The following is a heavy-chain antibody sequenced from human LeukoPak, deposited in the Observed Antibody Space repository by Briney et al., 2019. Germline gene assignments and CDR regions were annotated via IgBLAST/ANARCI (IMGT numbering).Heavy chain of an antibody. Sequence: SETLSLTCTVSGGSISSRRYYWGWIRQPPGKGLEWIGSIYYSGSTYYNPSLKSRVTISVDTSKNQFPLKLTSVTAADTAVYYCARLSPQLFDGLDVWGQGTTVTVSS. D-gene: IGHD5-18*01. J-gene: IGHJ6*02. CDR1: GGSISSRRYY. CDR3: ARLSPQLFDGLDV. CDR2: IYYSGST. V-gene: IGHV4-39*06.